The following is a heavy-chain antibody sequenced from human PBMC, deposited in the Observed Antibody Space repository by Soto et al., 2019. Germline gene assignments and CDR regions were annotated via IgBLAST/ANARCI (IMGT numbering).Heavy chain of an antibody. CDR1: GFTFSNYG. V-gene: IGHV3-30*18. Sequence: QVQLVESGGGVVQPGRSLRLSCAASGFTFSNYGMHWVRQAPGKGLEWVAAISFDGSSKSYADSVKGRFTISRDSSKNTLYLEMDSLRPEDTAVYYCTKERPLKIVVVPASRGYYFDHWGQGTLVTVSS. J-gene: IGHJ4*02. CDR3: TKERPLKIVVVPASRGYYFDH. CDR2: ISFDGSSK. D-gene: IGHD2-2*01.